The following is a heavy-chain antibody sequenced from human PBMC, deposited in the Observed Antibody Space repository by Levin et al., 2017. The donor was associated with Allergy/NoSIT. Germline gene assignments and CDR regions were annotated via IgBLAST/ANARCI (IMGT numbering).Heavy chain of an antibody. CDR1: GFNFDDYA. V-gene: IGHV3-9*01. D-gene: IGHD5-18*01. CDR2: VSWNSGNI. J-gene: IGHJ6*02. Sequence: SLKISCVASGFNFDDYAMHWVRQAPGKGLEWLSGVSWNSGNIVYADSVKGRFTISRDNAKNLLYLQMNSLRVEDTALYYCGKGRGYSDVHYGMDVWGHGTTVTVSS. CDR3: GKGRGYSDVHYGMDV.